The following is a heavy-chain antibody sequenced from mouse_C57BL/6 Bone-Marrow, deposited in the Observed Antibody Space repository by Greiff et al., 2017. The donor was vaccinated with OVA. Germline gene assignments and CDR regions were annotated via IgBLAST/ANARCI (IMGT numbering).Heavy chain of an antibody. V-gene: IGHV14-2*01. J-gene: IGHJ2*01. CDR3: ARRGITTVVPYFDY. Sequence: VQLQQSGAELVKPGASVKLSCTASGFNIKDYYMHWVKQRTEQGLEWIGRIDPEDGETNYAPKFQGKATITADTSSTTAYLQLSSLTSEDTAVYYFARRGITTVVPYFDYWGQGTTLTVSS. D-gene: IGHD1-1*01. CDR1: GFNIKDYY. CDR2: IDPEDGET.